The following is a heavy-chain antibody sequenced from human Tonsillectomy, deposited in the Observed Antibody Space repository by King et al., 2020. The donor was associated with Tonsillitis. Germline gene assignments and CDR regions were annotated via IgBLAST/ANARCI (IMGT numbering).Heavy chain of an antibody. CDR1: GGSFSGYY. J-gene: IGHJ4*02. V-gene: IGHV4-34*01. D-gene: IGHD3-16*02. CDR2: INHSGST. CDR3: AGDYVWGSYPKPIDY. Sequence: VQLQQWGAGLLKPSETLSLTCAVYGGSFSGYYWSWIRQPPGKGLEWIGEINHSGSTNYNPSLKSRVTISVDTSKNQFSLKLSSVTAADTAVYYCAGDYVWGSYPKPIDYWGQGTLVTVSS.